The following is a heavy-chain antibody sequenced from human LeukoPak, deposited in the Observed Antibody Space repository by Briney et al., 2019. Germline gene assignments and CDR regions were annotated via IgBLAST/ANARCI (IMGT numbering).Heavy chain of an antibody. CDR1: GFTFSSYW. Sequence: GGSLRLSCAASGFTFSSYWMSWVRQAPGKGLEWVANIKQDGNEEYYVDSVKGRFTIFRDNSKNTLYLQMNSLRAEDTAVYYCARSPYYGSGRVYYMDVWGKGTTVTISS. CDR2: IKQDGNEE. V-gene: IGHV3-7*01. J-gene: IGHJ6*03. CDR3: ARSPYYGSGRVYYMDV. D-gene: IGHD3-10*01.